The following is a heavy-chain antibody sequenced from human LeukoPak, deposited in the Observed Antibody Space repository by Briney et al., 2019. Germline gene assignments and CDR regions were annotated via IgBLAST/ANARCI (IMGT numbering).Heavy chain of an antibody. V-gene: IGHV4-59*01. J-gene: IGHJ6*03. CDR3: ARYYYYMDV. Sequence: SETLSLTCTVSGGSTRGYYWSWIRQPPGKGLEWIGYVYYSGSTNYNASLKGRVTISIDTSKNQFSLNLTSVTAADTAVYYCARYYYYMDVWGKGTTVTVSS. CDR1: GGSTRGYY. CDR2: VYYSGST.